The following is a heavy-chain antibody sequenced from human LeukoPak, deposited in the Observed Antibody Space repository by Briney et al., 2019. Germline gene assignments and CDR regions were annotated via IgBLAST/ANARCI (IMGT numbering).Heavy chain of an antibody. CDR1: GFTFSSYW. CDR3: ARDMYTTSSARGAY. CDR2: INGDGSST. D-gene: IGHD6-6*01. J-gene: IGHJ4*02. Sequence: GRPLRLSCAASGFTFSSYWMHWVRQAPGKGLVWVSRINGDGSSTTYADSVKGRFTISRDNAKNTLYLQMNSLSAEDTAVYYCARDMYTTSSARGAYWGQGTLVTVSS. V-gene: IGHV3-74*01.